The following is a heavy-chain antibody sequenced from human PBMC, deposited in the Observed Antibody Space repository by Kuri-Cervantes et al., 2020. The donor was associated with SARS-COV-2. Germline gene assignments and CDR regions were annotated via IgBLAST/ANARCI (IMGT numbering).Heavy chain of an antibody. CDR1: GFTFSNYG. CDR3: ARPRKPVYYYHGMDV. Sequence: GESLKISCVASGFTFSNYGMHWVRQAPGKGLEWVAVISDDEVSKHCADSVNGRFTISRDKSKNTLYLQMTSLRPGDTAIYYCARPRKPVYYYHGMDVWGQGTMVTVSS. D-gene: IGHD1-14*01. J-gene: IGHJ6*02. CDR2: ISDDEVSK. V-gene: IGHV3-30*03.